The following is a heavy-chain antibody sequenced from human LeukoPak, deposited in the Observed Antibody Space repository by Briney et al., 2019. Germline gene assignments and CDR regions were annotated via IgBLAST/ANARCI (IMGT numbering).Heavy chain of an antibody. J-gene: IGHJ2*01. Sequence: SETLSLTCTVSGGSISSSSYYWGWIRQPPGKGLEWIGCIYYSGSTYYNPSLKSRVTISVDTSKNQFSLNLSSVTAADTAVYFCVRDEAKFGNRQWYFDLWGRGTLVIVSS. CDR1: GGSISSSSYY. D-gene: IGHD2/OR15-2a*01. CDR3: VRDEAKFGNRQWYFDL. CDR2: IYYSGST. V-gene: IGHV4-39*07.